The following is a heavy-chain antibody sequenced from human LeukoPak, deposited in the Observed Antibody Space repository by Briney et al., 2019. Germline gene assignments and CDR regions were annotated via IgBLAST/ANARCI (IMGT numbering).Heavy chain of an antibody. J-gene: IGHJ4*02. CDR2: ISSSSSYT. V-gene: IGHV3-11*06. CDR3: ARDRYAYGSGSYFDY. D-gene: IGHD3-10*01. CDR1: GFTFSDYY. Sequence: PGGSLRLSCAASGFTFSDYYMSWIRQAPGKGLEWVSYISSSSSYTNYADSVKGRFTISRDNAKNSLYLQMNSLRAEDTAVYYCARDRYAYGSGSYFDYWGQGTLVTVSP.